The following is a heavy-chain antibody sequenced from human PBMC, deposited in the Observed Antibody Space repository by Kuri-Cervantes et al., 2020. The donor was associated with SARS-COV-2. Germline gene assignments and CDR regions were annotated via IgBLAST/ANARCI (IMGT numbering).Heavy chain of an antibody. J-gene: IGHJ3*02. D-gene: IGHD3-9*01. CDR2: INPSGGST. V-gene: IGHV1-46*01. Sequence: ASVKVSCKASGGTFSSYAISWVRQAPGQGLEWMGIINPSGGSTSYAQKFQGRVTMTRDTSTSTVYMELRSLRSDDTAVYYCARRYYDILTGFPDDAFDIWGQGTMVTVSS. CDR3: ARRYYDILTGFPDDAFDI. CDR1: GGTFSSYA.